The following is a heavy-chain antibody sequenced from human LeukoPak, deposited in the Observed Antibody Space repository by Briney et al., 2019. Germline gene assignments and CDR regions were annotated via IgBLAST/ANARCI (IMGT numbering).Heavy chain of an antibody. CDR3: ARLGVDTAMVTVAY. D-gene: IGHD5-18*01. V-gene: IGHV4-34*01. Sequence: SETLSLTCAVYGGSFSGYYWSWIRQPPGKGLEWIGEINHSGSTNYNPSLKSRVTISVDTSKNQFSLKLSSVTAADTAVYYCARLGVDTAMVTVAYWGQGTLVTVSS. J-gene: IGHJ4*02. CDR2: INHSGST. CDR1: GGSFSGYY.